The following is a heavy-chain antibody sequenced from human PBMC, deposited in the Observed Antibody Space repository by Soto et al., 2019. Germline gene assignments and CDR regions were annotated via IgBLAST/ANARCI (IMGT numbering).Heavy chain of an antibody. D-gene: IGHD3-10*01. CDR1: GHLFNNHW. J-gene: IGHJ5*02. CDR3: ARGYFDSGHGYDL. Sequence: XESLKISCKGPGHLFNNHWIGWVRQTPGKGLEWVGLIFTRDSETKTSPSFQGHVSFSVDNSINTVYLQWTSLKTTDTGIYFCARGYFDSGHGYDLWGQGALVTVTS. CDR2: IFTRDSET. V-gene: IGHV5-51*01.